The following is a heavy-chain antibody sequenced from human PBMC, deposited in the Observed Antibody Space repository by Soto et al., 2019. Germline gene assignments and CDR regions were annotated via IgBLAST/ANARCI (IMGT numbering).Heavy chain of an antibody. D-gene: IGHD6-13*01. CDR3: ARILLDLSVPIAAASYYFDY. V-gene: IGHV2-26*01. CDR1: GFSLSNARMG. Sequence: SGPTLVNPTETLTLTCTVSGFSLSNARMGVSWIRQPPGKALEWLAHIFSNDEKSYSTSLKSRLTISKDTSKSQVVLTMTNMDPVDTATYYCARILLDLSVPIAAASYYFDYWGQGTLVTVSS. J-gene: IGHJ4*02. CDR2: IFSNDEK.